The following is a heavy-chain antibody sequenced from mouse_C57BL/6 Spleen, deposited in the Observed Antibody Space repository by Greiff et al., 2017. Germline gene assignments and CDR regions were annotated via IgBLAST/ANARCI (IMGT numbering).Heavy chain of an antibody. CDR3: ARWGLTRFAY. V-gene: IGHV1-18*01. CDR2: INPNNGGT. CDR1: GYTFTDYN. J-gene: IGHJ3*01. Sequence: EVQLQASGPELVKPGASVKIPCKASGYTFTDYNMDWVKQSHGKSLEWIGDINPNNGGTIYNQKFKGKATLTVDKSSSTAYMELRSLTSEDTAVYYCARWGLTRFAYWGQGTLVTVSA. D-gene: IGHD3-1*01.